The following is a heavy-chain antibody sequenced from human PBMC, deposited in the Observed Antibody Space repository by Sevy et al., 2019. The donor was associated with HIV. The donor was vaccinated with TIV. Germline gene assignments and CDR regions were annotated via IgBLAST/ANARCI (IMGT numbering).Heavy chain of an antibody. CDR2: ISSSGSTI. J-gene: IGHJ4*02. V-gene: IGHV3-48*03. D-gene: IGHD3-22*01. CDR1: GFTFSSYE. Sequence: GGSLRLSCAASGFTFSSYEMNWVRQAPGKGLEWVSYISSSGSTIYYADSVKGRFTISRDNAKNSLYLQMNSLRAEDTAVYYCARPHYYDSSGCYREDYFDYWGQGTLVTVSS. CDR3: ARPHYYDSSGCYREDYFDY.